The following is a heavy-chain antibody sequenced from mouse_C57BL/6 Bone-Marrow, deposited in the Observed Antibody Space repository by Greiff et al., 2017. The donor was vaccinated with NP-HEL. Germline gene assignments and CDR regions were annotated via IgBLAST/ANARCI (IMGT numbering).Heavy chain of an antibody. CDR1: GFSLTSYG. Sequence: QVQLQQSGPGLVQPSQSLSITCTVSGFSLTSYGVHWVRQSPGKGLEWLGVIWSGGSTDYNAAFISRLSISKDNSKSQVFFKMNSLQADDTAIYYCARDPLYYGYYASYAMDYWGQGTSVTVSS. CDR2: IWSGGST. D-gene: IGHD2-1*01. J-gene: IGHJ4*01. V-gene: IGHV2-2*01. CDR3: ARDPLYYGYYASYAMDY.